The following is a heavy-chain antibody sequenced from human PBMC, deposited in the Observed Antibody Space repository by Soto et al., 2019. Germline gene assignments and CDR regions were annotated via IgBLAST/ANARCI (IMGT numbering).Heavy chain of an antibody. CDR2: ISVSGSII. CDR3: VRDTMRASAAASLDY. Sequence: GGSLRLSCAASGFTFSTYEFNWVRQAPGRGLEWISYISVSGSIIKYADSVKGRFTISRDNAENSLHLHLSRLRVDDTAVYFCVRDTMRASAAASLDYWGQGTQVTVSS. J-gene: IGHJ4*02. CDR1: GFTFSTYE. V-gene: IGHV3-48*03. D-gene: IGHD6-13*01.